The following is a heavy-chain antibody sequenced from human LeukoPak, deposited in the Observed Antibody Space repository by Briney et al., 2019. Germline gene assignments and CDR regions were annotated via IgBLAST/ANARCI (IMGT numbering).Heavy chain of an antibody. V-gene: IGHV3-23*01. D-gene: IGHD3-22*01. CDR1: GFTFSSYA. J-gene: IGHJ4*02. CDR2: ISGSGGST. CDR3: AKASAMIVVVSKHFDY. Sequence: QAGGSLRLSCAASGFTFSSYAMSWVPQAPGKGLEWVSAISGSGGSTYYADSVKGRFTISRDNSKNTLYLQMNSLRAEDTAVYYCAKASAMIVVVSKHFDYWGQGTLVTVSS.